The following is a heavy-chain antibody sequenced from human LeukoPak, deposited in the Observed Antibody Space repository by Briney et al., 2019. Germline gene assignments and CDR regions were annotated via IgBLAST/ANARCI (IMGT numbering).Heavy chain of an antibody. D-gene: IGHD3-22*01. CDR1: GYTFTDYA. Sequence: ASVRVSCKPSGYTFTDYAINWVRQAPGQGLEYMGWVNTNTGNPTYAQGFTGRFVFSSDSSVSTAYLQITSLKADDSAIYFCASCNDSSGYFAYWGQGTLVTVSS. CDR2: VNTNTGNP. CDR3: ASCNDSSGYFAY. J-gene: IGHJ4*02. V-gene: IGHV7-4-1*02.